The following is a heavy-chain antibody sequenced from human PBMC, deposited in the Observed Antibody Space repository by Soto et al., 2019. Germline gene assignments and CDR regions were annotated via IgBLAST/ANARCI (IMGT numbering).Heavy chain of an antibody. Sequence: QVQLVESGGGVVQPGRSLRLSCAASGFPFSSYGMHWVRQAPGKGLEWVALIWADGSNKYYADSVKGRFTIFRDNSKNTLDLQMNRLRAEDTAVYDCARVFDTYYFDLWGQGTLVTVSS. CDR3: ARVFDTYYFDL. J-gene: IGHJ4*02. D-gene: IGHD3-9*01. CDR2: IWADGSNK. CDR1: GFPFSSYG. V-gene: IGHV3-33*01.